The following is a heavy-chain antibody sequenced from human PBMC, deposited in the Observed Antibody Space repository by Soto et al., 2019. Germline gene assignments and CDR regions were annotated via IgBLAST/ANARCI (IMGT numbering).Heavy chain of an antibody. Sequence: PGGSLRLSCAASGFTFSSYAMSWVRQAPGKGLEWVSAISGIGGSTYYADSVKGRFTISRDNSKNTLYLQMNSLRAEDTAVYSCAKDSRGSHYGDYDAFDIWGQGTMVTVSS. CDR2: ISGIGGST. V-gene: IGHV3-23*01. CDR1: GFTFSSYA. D-gene: IGHD4-17*01. J-gene: IGHJ3*02. CDR3: AKDSRGSHYGDYDAFDI.